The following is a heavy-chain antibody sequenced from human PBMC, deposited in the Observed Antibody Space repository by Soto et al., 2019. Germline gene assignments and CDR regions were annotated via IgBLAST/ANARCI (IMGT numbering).Heavy chain of an antibody. CDR3: AHRPDIAVAGATFDY. D-gene: IGHD6-19*01. CDR2: IYWDDDK. J-gene: IGHJ4*02. Sequence: QITLKESGPTLVKPTQTLTLTCTFSGFSLSTSGVGVGWIRQPPGKALEWLALIYWDDDKRYSPSLKSRLTITKDTYKNQVVLTMTNMDPVDTATYYCAHRPDIAVAGATFDYWGQGTLVTVSS. V-gene: IGHV2-5*02. CDR1: GFSLSTSGVG.